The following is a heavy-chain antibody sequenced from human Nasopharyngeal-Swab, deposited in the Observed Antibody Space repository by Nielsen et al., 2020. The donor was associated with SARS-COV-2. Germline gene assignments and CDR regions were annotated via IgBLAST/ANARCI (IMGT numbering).Heavy chain of an antibody. CDR3: ARGGPYGDYEPFDC. Sequence: EGSLRLSCAASGFTFSSYGMHWVRQAPGKGLEWVAVISYDGSNKYYADSVKGRFTISRDNSKNTLYLQMNSLRAEDTALYYCARGGPYGDYEPFDCWGQGTLVTVSS. CDR2: ISYDGSNK. CDR1: GFTFSSYG. D-gene: IGHD4-17*01. V-gene: IGHV3-30*03. J-gene: IGHJ4*02.